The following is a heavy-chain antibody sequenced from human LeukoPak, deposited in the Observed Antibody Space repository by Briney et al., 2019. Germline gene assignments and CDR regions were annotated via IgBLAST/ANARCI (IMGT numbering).Heavy chain of an antibody. CDR1: GFKFSDHY. D-gene: IGHD4-17*01. J-gene: IGHJ4*02. Sequence: PGGSLRLSCAASGFKFSDHYIDWVRQAPGKGLEWVAIIWYDGSNRYYADSVKGRFTISRDNSKNTLFLQMNSLTAEDTAVYYCARDQGTSVTAMVGGHFDYWGPGTLVTVSS. CDR3: ARDQGTSVTAMVGGHFDY. CDR2: IWYDGSNR. V-gene: IGHV3-33*08.